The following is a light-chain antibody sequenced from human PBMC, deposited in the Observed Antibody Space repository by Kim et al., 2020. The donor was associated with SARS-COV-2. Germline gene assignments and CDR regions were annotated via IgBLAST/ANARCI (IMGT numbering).Light chain of an antibody. CDR1: RSVSSS. Sequence: SAGESARLSCRASRSVSSSLGLFRQKPGQGIRLVIYDASTSDTGIPVTLSGSGSGTEFNLTLSSLQSEDFEVSYCQQYFNWTHMYTFGQGTKLEI. V-gene: IGKV3-15*01. CDR2: DAS. J-gene: IGKJ2*01. CDR3: QQYFNWTHMYT.